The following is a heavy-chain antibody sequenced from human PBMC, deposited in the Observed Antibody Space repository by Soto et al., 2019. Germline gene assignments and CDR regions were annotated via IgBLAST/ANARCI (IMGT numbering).Heavy chain of an antibody. D-gene: IGHD2-8*01. Sequence: PSETLSLTCTVSGGSISSYYWSWIRQPPGKGLEWIGYIYYSGSTNYNPSLKSRVTISVDTSKNQFSLKLSSVTAADTAVYYCARSAFSYDIVLMYYWGQGTLVTVSS. CDR3: ARSAFSYDIVLMYY. CDR1: GGSISSYY. CDR2: IYYSGST. V-gene: IGHV4-59*01. J-gene: IGHJ4*02.